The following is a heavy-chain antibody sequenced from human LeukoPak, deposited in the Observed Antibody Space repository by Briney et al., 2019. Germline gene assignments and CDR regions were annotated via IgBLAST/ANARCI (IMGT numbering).Heavy chain of an antibody. V-gene: IGHV4-34*01. J-gene: IGHJ4*02. CDR2: INHSGST. Sequence: SETLSLTCAVYGGSFSGYYWSWIRQPPGKGLEWIGEINHSGSTNYNPSLKSRVTISVDTSKNQFSLKLSSVTAADTAVYYCARGGLLWFGELLTTRPFDYWGQGTLVTVSS. D-gene: IGHD3-10*01. CDR3: ARGGLLWFGELLTTRPFDY. CDR1: GGSFSGYY.